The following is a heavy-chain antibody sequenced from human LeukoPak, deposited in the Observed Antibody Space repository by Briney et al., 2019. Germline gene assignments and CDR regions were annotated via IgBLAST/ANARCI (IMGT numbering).Heavy chain of an antibody. CDR1: GFTFSSYA. J-gene: IGHJ4*02. Sequence: PGGSLRLSCAASGFTFSSYAMHWVRQAPGKGLEWVAVISYDGSNKYYADSVKGRFTISRDNSKNTLYLQMNSLRGEDTAVYYCARDQVGATSYWGQGTLVTVSS. CDR2: ISYDGSNK. CDR3: ARDQVGATSY. D-gene: IGHD1-26*01. V-gene: IGHV3-30*04.